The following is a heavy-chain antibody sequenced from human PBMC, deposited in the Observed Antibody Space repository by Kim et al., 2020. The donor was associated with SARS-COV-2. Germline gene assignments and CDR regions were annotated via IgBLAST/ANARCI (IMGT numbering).Heavy chain of an antibody. CDR1: GFTFGDYA. CDR2: IRSKAYGGTT. D-gene: IGHD6-13*01. Sequence: GGSLRLSCTASGFTFGDYAMSWFRQAPGKGLEWVGFIRSKAYGGTTEYAASVKGRFTISRDDSKSIAYLQMNSLKTEDTAVYYCTRAIAAAGRGRRIFDYWGQGTLVTVSS. CDR3: TRAIAAAGRGRRIFDY. V-gene: IGHV3-49*03. J-gene: IGHJ4*02.